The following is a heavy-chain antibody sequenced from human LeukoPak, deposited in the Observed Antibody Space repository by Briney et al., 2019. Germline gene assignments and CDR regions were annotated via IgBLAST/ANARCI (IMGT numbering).Heavy chain of an antibody. CDR1: GFTFSNYW. D-gene: IGHD2-15*01. J-gene: IGHJ4*02. CDR3: AREDIVANDY. Sequence: GGSLRLSCVASGFTFSNYWMSWVRQAPGKGLEWVANIKQDGSEKYYVDSVKGRFTISRDNAKDSLYLQMNSLRAEDTAVYYCAREDIVANDYWGQGTLVTVSS. CDR2: IKQDGSEK. V-gene: IGHV3-7*01.